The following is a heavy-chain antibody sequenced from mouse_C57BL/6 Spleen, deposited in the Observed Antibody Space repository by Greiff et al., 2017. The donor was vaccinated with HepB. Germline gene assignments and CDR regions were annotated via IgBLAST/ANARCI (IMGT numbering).Heavy chain of an antibody. Sequence: EVQVVESGPGLVKPSQSLSLTCSVTGYSITSGYYWNWIRQFPGNKLEWMGYISYDGSNNYNPSLKNRISITRDTSKNQFFLKLNSVTTEDTATYDCARDEDDYEFDYWGQGTTLTVSS. V-gene: IGHV3-6*01. D-gene: IGHD2-4*01. CDR2: ISYDGSN. CDR1: GYSITSGYY. J-gene: IGHJ2*01. CDR3: ARDEDDYEFDY.